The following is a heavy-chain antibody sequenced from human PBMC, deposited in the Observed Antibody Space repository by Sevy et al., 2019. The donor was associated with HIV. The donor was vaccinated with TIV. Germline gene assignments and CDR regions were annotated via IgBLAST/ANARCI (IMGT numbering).Heavy chain of an antibody. V-gene: IGHV4-34*01. Sequence: SETLSLTCAVHDGSISGYYWNWIRQLPGKGLEWIGEMNESGITYYNPSLKSRVTIAVDTSKKQFSLKLNSVTAVDTAVYFCARSPPVVVVPGAPSWFDPWGQGTLVTVSS. D-gene: IGHD2-2*01. CDR1: DGSISGYY. J-gene: IGHJ5*02. CDR2: MNESGIT. CDR3: ARSPPVVVVPGAPSWFDP.